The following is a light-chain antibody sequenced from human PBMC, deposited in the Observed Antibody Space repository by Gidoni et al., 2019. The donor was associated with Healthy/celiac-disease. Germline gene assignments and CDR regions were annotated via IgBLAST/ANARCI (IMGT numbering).Light chain of an antibody. CDR1: QSVSSY. J-gene: IGKJ2*01. CDR2: DAS. V-gene: IGKV3-11*01. CDR3: KQRRT. Sequence: DILLTQSPATLSLSPGERSTLSCRASQSVSSYLAWYQQKPGQAPRLVIYDASHMATGIPARVSGSESGTDITIIMSRLKPKDFAVYYGKQRRTFXXXTKLEIK.